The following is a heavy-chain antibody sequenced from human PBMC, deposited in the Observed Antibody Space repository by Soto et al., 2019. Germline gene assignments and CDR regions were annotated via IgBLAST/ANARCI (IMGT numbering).Heavy chain of an antibody. V-gene: IGHV1-69*01. D-gene: IGHD5-12*01. CDR3: TRGGVDVVATSAFDY. Sequence: QVQLVQSGAEVKKPGSSVKVSCKASGGTFNNYAISWVRQAPGQGLEWMGGIIPIIETADYAHKFQGRLAISADESTGTTFMELSSLRSEDTALYYCTRGGVDVVATSAFDYWGQGTLVTVSS. CDR1: GGTFNNYA. J-gene: IGHJ4*02. CDR2: IIPIIETA.